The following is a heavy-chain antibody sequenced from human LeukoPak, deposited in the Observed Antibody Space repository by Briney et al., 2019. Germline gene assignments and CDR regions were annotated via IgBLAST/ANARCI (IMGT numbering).Heavy chain of an antibody. CDR3: ARAHYGDSDYYFDY. J-gene: IGHJ4*02. CDR1: GFTFSFYT. CDR2: ISGIATYI. D-gene: IGHD4-17*01. V-gene: IGHV3-21*01. Sequence: GGSLRLSCAASGFTFSFYTINWVRQAPGKGLEWVSSISGIATYIYHADSVKGRFSISRDNAKNSLYLQMNSLRAEDSAVYYCARAHYGDSDYYFDYWGQGTLVTVSS.